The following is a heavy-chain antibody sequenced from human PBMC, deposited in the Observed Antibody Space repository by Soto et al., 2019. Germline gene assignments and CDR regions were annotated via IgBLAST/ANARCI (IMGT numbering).Heavy chain of an antibody. Sequence: SVKVSCKASGGTFSSYTISWVRQAPGQGLEWMGRIIPILGIANYAQKFQGRVTITADKSTSTAYMELSSLRSEDTAVYYCARDKVTMVRGANDAFDIWGQGTMVTVSS. V-gene: IGHV1-69*04. CDR2: IIPILGIA. D-gene: IGHD3-10*01. J-gene: IGHJ3*02. CDR1: GGTFSSYT. CDR3: ARDKVTMVRGANDAFDI.